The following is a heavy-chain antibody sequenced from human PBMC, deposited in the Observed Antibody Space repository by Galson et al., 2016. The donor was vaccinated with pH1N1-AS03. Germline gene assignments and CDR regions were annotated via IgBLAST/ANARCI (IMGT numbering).Heavy chain of an antibody. CDR1: GFTFTTYG. CDR2: ISYDGNNK. Sequence: SLRLSCAASGFTFTTYGMHWVRQAPGKGLEWLSIISYDGNNKYYADSVKGRFTISRDNSNNTLYLQMNSLIAADTAVYYCARDLSYGDYYPYWGQGTLVTVSS. CDR3: ARDLSYGDYYPY. D-gene: IGHD4-17*01. J-gene: IGHJ4*02. V-gene: IGHV3-30*03.